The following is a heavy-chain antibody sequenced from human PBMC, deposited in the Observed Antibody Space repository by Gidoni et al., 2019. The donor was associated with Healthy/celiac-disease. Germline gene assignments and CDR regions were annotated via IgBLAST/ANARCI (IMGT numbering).Heavy chain of an antibody. CDR3: ARPYSSGLAWFDP. J-gene: IGHJ5*02. CDR1: GGSISSSSYY. Sequence: QLQLQESGPGLVKPSETLSLTCTVSGGSISSSSYYWGWIRQPPGKGLEWIGSIYYSGSTYYNPSLKSRVTISVDTSKNQFSLKLSSVTAADTAVYYCARPYSSGLAWFDPWGQGTLVTVSS. V-gene: IGHV4-39*01. D-gene: IGHD6-19*01. CDR2: IYYSGST.